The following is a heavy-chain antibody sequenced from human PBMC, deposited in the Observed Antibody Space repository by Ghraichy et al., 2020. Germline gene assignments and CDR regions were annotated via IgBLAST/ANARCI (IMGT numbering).Heavy chain of an antibody. CDR1: GFTFSTFW. Sequence: GGSLRLSCAASGFTFSTFWMYWVRQAPGKGLVWISRINIDGSSTAYADSVRGRFTISRDNAKNTLYLQMDSLRAEDTAMYYCARDLGRTVTTPLWGQGTLVTVSS. CDR3: ARDLGRTVTTPL. J-gene: IGHJ4*02. D-gene: IGHD4-17*01. V-gene: IGHV3-74*01. CDR2: INIDGSST.